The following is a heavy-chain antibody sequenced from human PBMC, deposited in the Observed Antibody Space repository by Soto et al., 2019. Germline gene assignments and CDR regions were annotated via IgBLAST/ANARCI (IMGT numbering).Heavy chain of an antibody. CDR3: ARVPGP. V-gene: IGHV4-30-2*06. J-gene: IGHJ5*02. CDR2: IHHSGST. CDR1: GGSISSGGYS. Sequence: SETLSLTCAVSGGSISSGGYSWSWIRQSPGKGLEWIGYIHHSGSTYYNPSLKSRVTISVDRSKNQFSLKLSSVTAADTAVYYCARVPGPWGQGTLVTVSS.